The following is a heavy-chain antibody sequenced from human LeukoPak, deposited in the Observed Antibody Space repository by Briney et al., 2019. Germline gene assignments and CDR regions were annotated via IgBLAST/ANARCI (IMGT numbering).Heavy chain of an antibody. V-gene: IGHV6-1*01. CDR3: TRGRNSAFDY. D-gene: IGHD1-14*01. CDR2: TYYGSKWSN. CDR1: GDSGSSNGVA. Sequence: SQTLSLTRVISGDSGSSNGVAWNWVRQSPSRGLEWLGRTYYGSKWSNDYALSVKSRITINPDTSKNQFSLQLNSVTPEDTAVYYCTRGRNSAFDYWGQGTLVTVSS. J-gene: IGHJ4*02.